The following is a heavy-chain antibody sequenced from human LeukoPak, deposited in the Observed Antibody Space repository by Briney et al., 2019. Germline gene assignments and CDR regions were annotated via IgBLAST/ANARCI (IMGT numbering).Heavy chain of an antibody. CDR2: IYYSGST. CDR3: ARGLRLTEYYYYGMDV. CDR1: GGSISSSSYY. J-gene: IGHJ6*02. D-gene: IGHD3-9*01. V-gene: IGHV4-39*07. Sequence: SETLSLTCTVSGGSISSSSYYWGWIRQPPGKGLEWIGSIYYSGSTYYNPSLKSRVTISVDTSKNQFSLKLSSVTAADTAVYYCARGLRLTEYYYYGMDVWGQGTTVTVSS.